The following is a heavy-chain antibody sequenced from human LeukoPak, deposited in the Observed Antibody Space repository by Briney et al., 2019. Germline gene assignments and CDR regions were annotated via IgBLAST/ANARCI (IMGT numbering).Heavy chain of an antibody. CDR2: ISTSSSYI. D-gene: IGHD6-13*01. V-gene: IGHV3-21*01. J-gene: IGHJ6*03. Sequence: PGGSLRLSCAASGFTFSSYSMNWVRQAPGKGLEWVSFISTSSSYIHNADSVKGRFTISRDNAENSLYLQMNSLRAEDTAVYYCARAAIAAARIYYYMDVWGKGTTVTVSS. CDR1: GFTFSSYS. CDR3: ARAAIAAARIYYYMDV.